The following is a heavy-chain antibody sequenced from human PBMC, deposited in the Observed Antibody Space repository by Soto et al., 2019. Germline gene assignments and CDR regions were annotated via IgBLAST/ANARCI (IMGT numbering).Heavy chain of an antibody. CDR1: GYSFTTYS. J-gene: IGHJ3*02. V-gene: IGHV1-3*01. D-gene: IGHD6-19*01. Sequence: QVQLVQSGAEVKKPGASGKVSCKASGYSFTTYSMHWVRQAPGQRLEWMGWMNPLNGDTKYSQRFQGRLTIIRDTSASTAYMELSSLRSEDTAIYYCARGNSGAFDIWGQGTMVTVSS. CDR2: MNPLNGDT. CDR3: ARGNSGAFDI.